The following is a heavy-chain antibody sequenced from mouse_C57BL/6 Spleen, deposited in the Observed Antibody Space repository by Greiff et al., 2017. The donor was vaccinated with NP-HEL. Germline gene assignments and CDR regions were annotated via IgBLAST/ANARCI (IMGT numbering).Heavy chain of an antibody. J-gene: IGHJ4*01. Sequence: QVQLQQPGAELVKPGASVKLSCKASGYTFTSYWMHWVKQRPGQGLEWIGMIHPNSGSTNYNEKFKGKATFTADTSSNTAYMQLSSLTTEDSAIYYCARRYYYGSSPYAMDYWGQGTSVTVSS. CDR1: GYTFTSYW. CDR3: ARRYYYGSSPYAMDY. CDR2: IHPNSGST. D-gene: IGHD1-1*01. V-gene: IGHV1-64*01.